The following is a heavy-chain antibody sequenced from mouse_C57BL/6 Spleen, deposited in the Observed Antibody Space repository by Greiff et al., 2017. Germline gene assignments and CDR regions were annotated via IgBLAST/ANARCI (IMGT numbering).Heavy chain of an antibody. CDR3: ARSVFTTVPFDY. CDR1: GYAFSSYW. D-gene: IGHD1-1*01. CDR2: IYPGDGDT. Sequence: QVQLKQSGAELVKPGASVKISCKASGYAFSSYWMNWVKQRPGKGLEWIGQIYPGDGDTNYNGKFKGKATLTADKSSSTAYMQLSSLTSEDSAVYFCARSVFTTVPFDYWGQGTTLTVSS. J-gene: IGHJ2*01. V-gene: IGHV1-80*01.